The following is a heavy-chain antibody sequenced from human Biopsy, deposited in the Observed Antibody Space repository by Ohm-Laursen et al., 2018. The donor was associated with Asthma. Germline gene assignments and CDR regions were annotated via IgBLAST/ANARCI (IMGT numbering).Heavy chain of an antibody. CDR2: IYSGGTL. D-gene: IGHD3-22*01. V-gene: IGHV3-53*01. CDR1: GFAVSRDY. Sequence: SLRLSCTAPGFAVSRDYMFWVRQAPGKGLEWVSVIYSGGTLHTADSVRGRFTISRDYSKNTLYLQMHSLRAEDTAVYYCTRGDSSNWSHYYFDYWGQGALVTVSS. J-gene: IGHJ4*02. CDR3: TRGDSSNWSHYYFDY.